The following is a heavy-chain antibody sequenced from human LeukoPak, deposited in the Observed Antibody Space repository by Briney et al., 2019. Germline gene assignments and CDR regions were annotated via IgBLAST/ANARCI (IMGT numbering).Heavy chain of an antibody. CDR1: GGTFSSYA. J-gene: IGHJ4*02. CDR2: IIPILGIA. CDR3: ARGKRSGSYGDY. V-gene: IGHV1-69*04. Sequence: AASVKVSCKASGGTFSSYAISWVRQAPGQGLEWMGRIIPILGIANYAQKFQGRVTITADKSTSTAYMELSSLRSEDTAVYYCARGKRSGSYGDYWGQGTLVTVSS. D-gene: IGHD1-26*01.